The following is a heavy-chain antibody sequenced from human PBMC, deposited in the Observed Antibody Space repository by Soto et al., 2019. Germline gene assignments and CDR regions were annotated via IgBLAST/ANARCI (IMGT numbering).Heavy chain of an antibody. V-gene: IGHV4-34*01. CDR3: ARGKSIAVAGTWRYYYYYYGMDV. CDR2: TNHSGST. D-gene: IGHD6-19*01. Sequence: SETLSLTCAVYGGSFSGYYWSWIRQPPGKGLEWIGETNHSGSTNYNPSLKSRVTISVDTSKNQFSLKLSSVTAADTAVYYCARGKSIAVAGTWRYYYYYYGMDVWGQGTTVTVSS. J-gene: IGHJ6*02. CDR1: GGSFSGYY.